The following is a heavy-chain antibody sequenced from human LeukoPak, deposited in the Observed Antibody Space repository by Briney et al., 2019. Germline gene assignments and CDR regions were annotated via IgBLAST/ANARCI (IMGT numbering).Heavy chain of an antibody. J-gene: IGHJ4*02. V-gene: IGHV1-2*02. D-gene: IGHD1-26*01. CDR1: GYTFTGYY. CDR3: ARDRAYSRSYYLSY. Sequence: ASVKVSCKASGYTFTGYYMHWVRQAPGQGLEWMGWINPNSGGTNYAQKFQGRVTMTRDTSISTAYMELSRLRSDDTAVYYCARDRAYSRSYYLSYWGQGTLVTVSS. CDR2: INPNSGGT.